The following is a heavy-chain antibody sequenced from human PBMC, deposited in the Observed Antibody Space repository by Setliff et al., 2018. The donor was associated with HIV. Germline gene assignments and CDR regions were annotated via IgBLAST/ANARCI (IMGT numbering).Heavy chain of an antibody. CDR3: ARGGDSSASDH. J-gene: IGHJ4*02. D-gene: IGHD6-19*01. Sequence: GGSLRLSCAASEFTFRTHAMSWVRQAPGKGLEWVSGISGSGGSTYYADSVKGRFTISRDNSKNTLFLRMNSLRADDTAVYYCARGGDSSASDHWGQGTLVTVSS. CDR1: EFTFRTHA. CDR2: ISGSGGST. V-gene: IGHV3-23*01.